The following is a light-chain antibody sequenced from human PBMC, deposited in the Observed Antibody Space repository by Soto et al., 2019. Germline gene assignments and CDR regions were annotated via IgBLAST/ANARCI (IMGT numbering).Light chain of an antibody. CDR1: QGIDSS. J-gene: IGKJ5*01. CDR3: KQLHDYPIT. V-gene: IGKV1-9*01. CDR2: AAY. Sequence: ILLTQSPSSLSASVGDRVTITCRASQGIDSSFAWYQQKPGKAPKLLIYAAYSLQSGVQSRFSGSGSGTDFTLTIRSLQPEDFATYYCKQLHDYPITFGQGTRLENK.